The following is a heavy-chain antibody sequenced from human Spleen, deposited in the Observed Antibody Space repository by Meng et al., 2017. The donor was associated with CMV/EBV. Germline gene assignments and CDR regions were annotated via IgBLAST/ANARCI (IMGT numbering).Heavy chain of an antibody. D-gene: IGHD2-8*01. J-gene: IGHJ5*02. V-gene: IGHV3-7*01. CDR3: AREVVQDIILMVYARRGWFDP. Sequence: GGSLRLSCAACGFTFSSYDMHWVRQATGKGLEWVANIKQDGSEKYYVDSVKGRFTISRDNAKNSLYLQMNSLRAEDTAVYYCAREVVQDIILMVYARRGWFDPWGQGTLVTVSS. CDR2: IKQDGSEK. CDR1: GFTFSSYD.